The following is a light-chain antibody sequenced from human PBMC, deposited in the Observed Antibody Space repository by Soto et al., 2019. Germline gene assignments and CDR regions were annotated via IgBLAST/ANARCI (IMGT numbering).Light chain of an antibody. J-gene: IGKJ5*01. CDR1: QDISNY. CDR2: DAS. CDR3: QQSDSLPIT. Sequence: DIRMTQSPSSLSASVGDRVTITCRASQDISNYLNWYQQRPGKAPKLLIYDASNLERGVPSRFSGTRSGTHVTFAITSLQPEDVATYYCQQSDSLPITFGQGTRLEI. V-gene: IGKV1-33*01.